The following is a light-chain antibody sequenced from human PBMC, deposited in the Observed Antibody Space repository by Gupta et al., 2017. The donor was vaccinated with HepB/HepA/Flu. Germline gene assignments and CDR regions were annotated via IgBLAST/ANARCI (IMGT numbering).Light chain of an antibody. V-gene: IGLV3-21*02. CDR2: DDS. J-gene: IGLJ3*02. Sequence: SYVLTQPPSVSVAPGQTARIICRGNSLGRDRVHWYQQKPGQAPCWVVYDDSERPSGIPERVSGSNSGKTANLIISRVEAGDEADYYCQVWDSTSGVFGGGTRLTVL. CDR1: SLGRDR. CDR3: QVWDSTSGV.